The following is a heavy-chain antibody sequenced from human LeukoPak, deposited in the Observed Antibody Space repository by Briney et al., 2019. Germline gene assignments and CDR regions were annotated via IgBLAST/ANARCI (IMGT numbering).Heavy chain of an antibody. CDR1: GFTFSNYS. D-gene: IGHD6-13*01. V-gene: IGHV3-48*04. J-gene: IGHJ4*02. CDR2: ISGRTSTI. CDR3: ARDAEGYASTWYYDY. Sequence: GGSLRLSCAASGFTFSNYSMNWVRQAPGKGLEWVSYISGRTSTIYYADSVKGRFTISRDNAKNSLYLQMASLRAEDTAVYYCARDAEGYASTWYYDYWGQGTLVTVSS.